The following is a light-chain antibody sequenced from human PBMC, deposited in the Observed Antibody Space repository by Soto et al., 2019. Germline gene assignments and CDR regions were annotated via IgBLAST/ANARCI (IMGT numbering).Light chain of an antibody. CDR3: SSFAGSIFYV. CDR1: SSDVGAYNY. CDR2: EVT. J-gene: IGLJ1*01. V-gene: IGLV2-8*01. Sequence: QSALTQPPSASGYPGQSVTISCTGTSSDVGAYNYVSWYQQHPGKAPKLMIYEVTKRPSGVPDRFSGSKSGNTASLTVSGLQAEDEADYYCSSFAGSIFYVFGTGTKLTVL.